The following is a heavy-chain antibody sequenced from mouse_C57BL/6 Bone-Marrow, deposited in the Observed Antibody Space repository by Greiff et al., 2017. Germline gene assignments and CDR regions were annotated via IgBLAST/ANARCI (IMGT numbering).Heavy chain of an antibody. CDR3: ARRYYGSSWFAY. D-gene: IGHD1-1*01. CDR1: GFTFSSYT. V-gene: IGHV5-9*01. CDR2: ISGGGGTT. Sequence: EVQRVESGGGLVKPGGSLQLSCAASGFTFSSYTLSWVRQTPEKRLEWVATISGGGGTTYYPDSVKGRFTISRDNAKNTLYLKMSSLRSEDTALYYCARRYYGSSWFAYWGQGTLVTVSA. J-gene: IGHJ3*01.